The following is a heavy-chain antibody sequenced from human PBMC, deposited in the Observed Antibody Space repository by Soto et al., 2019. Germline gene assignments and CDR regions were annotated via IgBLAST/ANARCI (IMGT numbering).Heavy chain of an antibody. CDR3: ARGTLMDYYDSSGYYFDY. V-gene: IGHV4-4*07. J-gene: IGHJ4*02. CDR2: MYTSGST. Sequence: XETLSLTCTVSGGSFNGYNWSWIRQPSGKGLESIGRMYTSGSTNYNPSLKSRVTMSIDTSENQFSLKLTSVTAADTAVYYCARGTLMDYYDSSGYYFDYWGQGTPVTVSS. D-gene: IGHD3-22*01. CDR1: GGSFNGYN.